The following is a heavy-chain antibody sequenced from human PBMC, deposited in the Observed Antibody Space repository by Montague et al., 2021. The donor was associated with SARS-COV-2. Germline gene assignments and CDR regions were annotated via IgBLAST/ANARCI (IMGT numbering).Heavy chain of an antibody. J-gene: IGHJ2*01. Sequence: SETLSLTCAVHGGSFSGYYWSWIRQPPGKGLEWIGEINHSGSTNYNPSLKSRVSISVDTSKNQFSLKLSSVTAADTAVYYCARGAPTITMIVVVSTGAGWYFDLWGRGTLVTVSS. CDR1: GGSFSGYY. D-gene: IGHD3-22*01. V-gene: IGHV4-34*01. CDR3: ARGAPTITMIVVVSTGAGWYFDL. CDR2: INHSGST.